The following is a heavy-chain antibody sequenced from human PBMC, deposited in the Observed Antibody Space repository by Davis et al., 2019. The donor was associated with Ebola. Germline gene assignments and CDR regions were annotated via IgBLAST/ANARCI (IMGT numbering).Heavy chain of an antibody. CDR1: GFTFNEYK. J-gene: IGHJ4*02. CDR3: VPGTWI. Sequence: GGSLRLSCVASGFTFNEYKMNWVRQTPEKGLEWISYISDSGSAAYYTDSVKGRFTISRDNAKNSLYLQMNTLRVEDTAIYYCVPGTWIRGQGTLVTVSS. V-gene: IGHV3-48*03. CDR2: ISDSGSAA. D-gene: IGHD5-18*01.